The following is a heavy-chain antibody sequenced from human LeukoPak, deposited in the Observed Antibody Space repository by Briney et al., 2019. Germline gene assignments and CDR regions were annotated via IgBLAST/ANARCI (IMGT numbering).Heavy chain of an antibody. D-gene: IGHD3-3*01. CDR3: ARDFFWSGFIGDWFDP. Sequence: SVKVSCKASGGTFSSYAISWVRQAPGQGLEWMGGIIPIFGTANYAQKFQGRVTITADESTSTAYMELSSLRSEDTAVYYYARDFFWSGFIGDWFDPWGQGTLVTVSS. CDR1: GGTFSSYA. CDR2: IIPIFGTA. V-gene: IGHV1-69*01. J-gene: IGHJ5*02.